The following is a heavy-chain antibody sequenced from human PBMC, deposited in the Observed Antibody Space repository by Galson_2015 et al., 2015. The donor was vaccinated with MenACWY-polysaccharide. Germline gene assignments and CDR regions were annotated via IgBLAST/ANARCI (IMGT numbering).Heavy chain of an antibody. CDR2: ISSSSGII. CDR3: ARDPRGARSSYFDY. V-gene: IGHV3-11*01. Sequence: SLRLSCAASGFTFSDYYMSWIRQAPGKGLECISHISSSSGIIYYADSVKGRFTISRDNAKNSLYLQMNSLRAEDTAIYYCARDPRGARSSYFDYWGQGTLVTVSS. CDR1: GFTFSDYY. J-gene: IGHJ4*02.